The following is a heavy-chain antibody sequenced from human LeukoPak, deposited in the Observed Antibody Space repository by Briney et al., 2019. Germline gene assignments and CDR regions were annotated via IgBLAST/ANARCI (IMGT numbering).Heavy chain of an antibody. V-gene: IGHV4-34*01. CDR2: INHSGST. CDR3: ARGGIDDFPKSYNWFDP. Sequence: PSETLSLTCAVYGGSFSGYYWSWIRQPPGKGLEWIGEINHSGSTSYNPSLKSRVTISVDTSKNQFSLKLSSVTAADTAVYYCARGGIDDFPKSYNWFDPWGQGTLVTVSS. J-gene: IGHJ5*02. D-gene: IGHD1-26*01. CDR1: GGSFSGYY.